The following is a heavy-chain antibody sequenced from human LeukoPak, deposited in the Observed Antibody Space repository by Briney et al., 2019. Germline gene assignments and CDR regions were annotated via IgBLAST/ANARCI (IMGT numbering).Heavy chain of an antibody. Sequence: GGSLRLSCAASGFTFSSYAMSWVRQAPGKGLEWVSAISGSGGSTYYADSVKGRFTISRDNSMNTLYLQMNSLRAEDTAVYYCAKVKQWLVRGYYYYGMDVWGKGTTVTVSS. CDR3: AKVKQWLVRGYYYYGMDV. D-gene: IGHD6-19*01. CDR1: GFTFSSYA. V-gene: IGHV3-23*01. CDR2: ISGSGGST. J-gene: IGHJ6*04.